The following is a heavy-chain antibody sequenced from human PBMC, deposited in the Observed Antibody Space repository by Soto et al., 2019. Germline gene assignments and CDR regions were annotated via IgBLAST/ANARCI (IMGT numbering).Heavy chain of an antibody. J-gene: IGHJ3*02. CDR1: GYTFTSYG. V-gene: IGHV1-18*01. Sequence: QVQLVQSGAGVKRPGASVKVSCKASGYTFTSYGISWVRQAPGQGLEWMGWISAYNGNTNYAQKLQGIVTITTDTSTSTAYMELRTLRYDDTAMYYCARDHLNLAYCICTICYIPYDIWSQATMV. D-gene: IGHD2-2*02. CDR2: ISAYNGNT. CDR3: ARDHLNLAYCICTICYIPYDI.